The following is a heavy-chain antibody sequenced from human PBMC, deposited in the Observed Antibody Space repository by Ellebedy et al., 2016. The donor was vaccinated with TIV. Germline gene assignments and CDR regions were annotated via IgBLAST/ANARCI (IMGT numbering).Heavy chain of an antibody. D-gene: IGHD5-18*01. Sequence: SETLSLTXTVSGGSISSSSYYWGWIRQPPGKGLEWIGSIYYSGSTYYNPSLKSRVTISVDTSKNQFSLKLSSVTAADTAVYYCAREFSGYSYGPNWFDPWGQGTLVTVSS. V-gene: IGHV4-39*07. CDR3: AREFSGYSYGPNWFDP. CDR2: IYYSGST. CDR1: GGSISSSSYY. J-gene: IGHJ5*02.